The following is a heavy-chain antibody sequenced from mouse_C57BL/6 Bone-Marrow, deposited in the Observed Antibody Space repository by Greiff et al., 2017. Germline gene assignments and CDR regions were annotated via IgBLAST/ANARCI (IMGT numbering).Heavy chain of an antibody. V-gene: IGHV1-64*01. CDR1: GYTFTSYW. D-gene: IGHD4-1*01. CDR2: IHPNSGST. J-gene: IGHJ2*01. Sequence: QVQLQQPGAELVKPGASVKLSCKASGYTFTSYWMHWVKQRPGQGLEWIGMIHPNSGSTNYNKKFKSKATLTVDKSSSTAYMQLSSLTSEDSAVYYCASELTGVDYWGQGTTLTVSS. CDR3: ASELTGVDY.